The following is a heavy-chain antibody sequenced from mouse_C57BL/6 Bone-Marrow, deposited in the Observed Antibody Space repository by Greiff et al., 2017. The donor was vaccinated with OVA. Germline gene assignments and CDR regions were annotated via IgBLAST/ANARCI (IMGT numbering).Heavy chain of an antibody. CDR3: ARPFYSNHYFDY. D-gene: IGHD2-5*01. CDR2: IYPRSGNT. CDR1: GYTFTSYG. J-gene: IGHJ2*01. Sequence: QVQLQQSGAELARPGASVKLSCKASGYTFTSYGISWVKQRTGQGLEWTGEIYPRSGNTYYNEKFKGKATLTADKSSSTAYMELRSLTSEDSAVYFCARPFYSNHYFDYWGQGTTLTVSS. V-gene: IGHV1-81*01.